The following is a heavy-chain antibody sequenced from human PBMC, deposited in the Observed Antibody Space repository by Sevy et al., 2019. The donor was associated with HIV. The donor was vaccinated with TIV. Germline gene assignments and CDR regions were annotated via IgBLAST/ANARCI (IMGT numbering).Heavy chain of an antibody. CDR1: GGSISTQY. CDR3: ARARYYDSSAYYYFDY. CDR2: IYSSGST. J-gene: IGHJ4*02. Sequence: SETLSLTCSVSGGSISTQYWSWIRQPAGKGLEWIGRIYSSGSTKYNPSLKGRINMSVDMSRNQVSLNLISVTAADTAVYYCARARYYDSSAYYYFDYWGQGTLVTVSS. D-gene: IGHD3-22*01. V-gene: IGHV4-4*07.